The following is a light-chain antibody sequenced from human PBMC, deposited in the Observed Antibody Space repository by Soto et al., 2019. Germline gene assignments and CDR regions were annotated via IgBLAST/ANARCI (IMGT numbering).Light chain of an antibody. CDR2: DVI. CDR3: SSYSSDSTVV. Sequence: QSALTQPASVSGSPGQSITISCTGTSRDVGGYNYVSWYQHHPGKAPKLMIYDVINRPSGVSYRFSGSKSGNTASLTISGLQAEDEADYYCSSYSSDSTVVFGGGTKLTVL. CDR1: SRDVGGYNY. V-gene: IGLV2-14*03. J-gene: IGLJ3*02.